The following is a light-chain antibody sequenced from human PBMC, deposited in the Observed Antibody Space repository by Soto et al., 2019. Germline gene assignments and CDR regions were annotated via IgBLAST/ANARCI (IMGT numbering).Light chain of an antibody. Sequence: EIVLTQSPATLSLSPGEGATLSCRASQSVSSYLVWYQQKPGQAPRLLIYDASNRATGIPARFSGSGSGTDFTLTISSLEPEDFAVYYCQQRSNWPITFGPGTKVDIK. J-gene: IGKJ3*01. CDR2: DAS. CDR3: QQRSNWPIT. CDR1: QSVSSY. V-gene: IGKV3-11*01.